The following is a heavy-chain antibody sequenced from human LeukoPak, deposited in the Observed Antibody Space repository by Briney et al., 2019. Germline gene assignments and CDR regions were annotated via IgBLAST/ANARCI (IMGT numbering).Heavy chain of an antibody. Sequence: ASVRVSCKTSGFTFTGYYVQWVRQAPGQGPEWVGWMYFNSGATRFAPKFQGRVTMTRDTSISTAYMEFSGLRSDDTAMYYCAREGSSGQDWYAFDIWGQGTMLTVSS. D-gene: IGHD5-12*01. CDR2: MYFNSGAT. J-gene: IGHJ3*02. CDR1: GFTFTGYY. CDR3: AREGSSGQDWYAFDI. V-gene: IGHV1-2*02.